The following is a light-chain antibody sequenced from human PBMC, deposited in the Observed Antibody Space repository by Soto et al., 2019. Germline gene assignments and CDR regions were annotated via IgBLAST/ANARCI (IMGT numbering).Light chain of an antibody. CDR1: SSDVGGYNY. Sequence: QSALTQPRSVSGSPGQSVTISCTGTSSDVGGYNYVSWYQQHPGKAPKVMISDVSERHSGVPDRFSGSKSGNTASLTISGLQAEDEADYYCCSYAGSPRYVLGTGTKLTVL. CDR3: CSYAGSPRYV. V-gene: IGLV2-11*02. J-gene: IGLJ1*01. CDR2: DVS.